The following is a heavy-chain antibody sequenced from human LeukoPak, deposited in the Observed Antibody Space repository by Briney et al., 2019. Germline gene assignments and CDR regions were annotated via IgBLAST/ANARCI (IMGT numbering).Heavy chain of an antibody. J-gene: IGHJ4*02. CDR2: ISAYNGNT. CDR1: GYTFTSYG. Sequence: ASVKVSCKASGYTFTSYGISWVRQAPGQGLEWMGWISAYNGNTNYAQKLQGRVTMTTDTSTSTAYMELRSLRSDDTAVYYCARDLRSLEWLGDLYYFDYWGQGTLVTVSS. V-gene: IGHV1-18*01. CDR3: ARDLRSLEWLGDLYYFDY. D-gene: IGHD3-3*01.